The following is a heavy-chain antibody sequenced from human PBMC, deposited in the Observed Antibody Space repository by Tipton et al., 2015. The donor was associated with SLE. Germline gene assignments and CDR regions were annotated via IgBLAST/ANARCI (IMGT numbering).Heavy chain of an antibody. CDR3: ARDSFWSGYYYYYYMDV. CDR1: GFTFSSYA. CDR2: IYSGGEI. Sequence: SLRLSCVASGFTFSSYAMSWLRQVPGKGLEWVSLIYSGGEIYYGDSVKGRFTISRDNSKNTLYLQMNSLRAEDTAVYYCARDSFWSGYYYYYYMDVWGKGTTVTVSS. D-gene: IGHD3-3*01. J-gene: IGHJ6*03. V-gene: IGHV3-23*03.